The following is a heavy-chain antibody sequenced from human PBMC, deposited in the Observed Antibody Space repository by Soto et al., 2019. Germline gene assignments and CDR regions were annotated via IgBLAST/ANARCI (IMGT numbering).Heavy chain of an antibody. J-gene: IGHJ4*02. V-gene: IGHV4-34*01. CDR2: INHSGST. CDR3: ARGNYIGWNRYFDY. Sequence: QVQLQQWGAGLLKPSETLSLTCAVYGGSFSGYYWSWIRQPPGKGLEWIGEINHSGSTNYNPSLKSRVTISVDTSKTQFSLKLSSVTAADTAVYYCARGNYIGWNRYFDYWGQGTLVTVSS. D-gene: IGHD1-1*01. CDR1: GGSFSGYY.